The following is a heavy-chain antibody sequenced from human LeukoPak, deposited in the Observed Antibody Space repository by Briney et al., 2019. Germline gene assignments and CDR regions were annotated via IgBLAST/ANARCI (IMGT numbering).Heavy chain of an antibody. CDR3: ARRAGAYSHPYDY. J-gene: IGHJ4*02. D-gene: IGHD4/OR15-4a*01. Sequence: GGSLRLSCAASGFTFSTYSMNWVRQAPGKGLEWVSYISSSSSTIYYADSVKGRFTISRDNSKNTLYLQMNSLRAEDTAVYYCARRAGAYSHPYDYWGQGTLVTVSS. CDR2: ISSSSSTI. V-gene: IGHV3-48*01. CDR1: GFTFSTYS.